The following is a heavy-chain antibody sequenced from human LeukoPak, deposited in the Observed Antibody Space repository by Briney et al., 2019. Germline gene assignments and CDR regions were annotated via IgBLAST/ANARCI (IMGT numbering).Heavy chain of an antibody. CDR1: GGSFSGYY. CDR3: ATQSSSSLSYYYGMDV. D-gene: IGHD6-6*01. J-gene: IGHJ6*02. Sequence: SETLSLTCAVYGGSFSGYYWSWIRQPPGKGLEWIGEINHSGSTNYNPSLKSRVTISVDTSKNQFSLKLSSVTAADTAVYYCATQSSSSLSYYYGMDVWGQGTTVTVSS. V-gene: IGHV4-34*01. CDR2: INHSGST.